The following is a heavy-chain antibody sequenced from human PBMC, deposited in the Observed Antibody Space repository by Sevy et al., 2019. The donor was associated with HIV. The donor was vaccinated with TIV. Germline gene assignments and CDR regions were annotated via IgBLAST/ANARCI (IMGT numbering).Heavy chain of an antibody. CDR2: IKSKTNGGTT. V-gene: IGHV3-15*01. Sequence: GGSLRLSCAAPEFIFTNAWMSWVRQAPGKGLEWVGRIKSKTNGGTTDYAAPVEGRFTISRDDSKKTLYLQMNSLKTEDTAVYYCTTDLEYQLERYYFNYWGQGTLVTVSS. CDR3: TTDLEYQLERYYFNY. D-gene: IGHD2-2*01. J-gene: IGHJ4*02. CDR1: EFIFTNAW.